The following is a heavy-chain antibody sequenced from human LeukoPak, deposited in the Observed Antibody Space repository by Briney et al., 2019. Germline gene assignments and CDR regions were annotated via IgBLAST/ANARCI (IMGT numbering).Heavy chain of an antibody. V-gene: IGHV3-21*01. CDR3: ARDGVRGFTATTPFDY. CDR1: GITFGSYS. Sequence: GGSLRLSCAASGITFGSYSMNWVRQAPGKGLEWVSSISSSGNNIYYADSVKGRFTISRDNAKNSLSLQMNSLRVEDTAVYYCARDGVRGFTATTPFDYWGPGTLVTVSS. CDR2: ISSSGNNI. D-gene: IGHD4-17*01. J-gene: IGHJ4*02.